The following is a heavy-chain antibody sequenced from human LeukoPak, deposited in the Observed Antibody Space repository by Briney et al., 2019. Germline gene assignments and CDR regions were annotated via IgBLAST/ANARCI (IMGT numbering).Heavy chain of an antibody. Sequence: GGSLRLSCAASEFTFSDYYMSWIRQAPGKGLEWVSYISSSGSTIYYADSVKGRFTISRDNAKNTLYLQVNSLRAEDTAVYYCARGGFTGTSCPYFDSWGQGTLVTVSS. CDR3: ARGGFTGTSCPYFDS. CDR2: ISSSGSTI. CDR1: EFTFSDYY. V-gene: IGHV3-11*04. J-gene: IGHJ4*02. D-gene: IGHD2-2*01.